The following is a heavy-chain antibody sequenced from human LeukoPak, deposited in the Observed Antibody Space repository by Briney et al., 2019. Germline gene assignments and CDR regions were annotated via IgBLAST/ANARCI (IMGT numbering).Heavy chain of an antibody. CDR3: ARDKSGYYDSSGGGVDY. CDR1: GYAFTNYG. Sequence: ASVKVSCKASGYAFTNYGITWVRQAPGQGLEWMGWISVYNGNTYYAQKLQGRVSMTTDTSTSTAYMELSSLRSEDTAVYYCARDKSGYYDSSGGGVDYWGQGTLVTVSS. D-gene: IGHD3-22*01. V-gene: IGHV1-18*01. CDR2: ISVYNGNT. J-gene: IGHJ4*02.